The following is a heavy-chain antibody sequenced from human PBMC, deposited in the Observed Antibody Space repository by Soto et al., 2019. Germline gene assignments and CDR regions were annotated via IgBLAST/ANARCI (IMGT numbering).Heavy chain of an antibody. D-gene: IGHD1-7*01. CDR1: GAYISDFS. V-gene: IGHV4-4*07. J-gene: IGHJ1*01. CDR3: ARESGENWTYEAH. Sequence: QVQQLESGPGLVKPCATLSLTCTVSGAYISDFSWSWIRQPAGKGLEWIGRITVNGHTQYNPSFRSRVTMSMDTSRNQFSRNLQSATAADTALYYCARESGENWTYEAHWGQGTLVPVS. CDR2: ITVNGHT.